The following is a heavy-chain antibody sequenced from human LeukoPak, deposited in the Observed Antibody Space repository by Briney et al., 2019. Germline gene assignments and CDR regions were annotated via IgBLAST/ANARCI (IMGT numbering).Heavy chain of an antibody. CDR2: VFSGGAT. D-gene: IGHD3-9*01. V-gene: IGHV4-59*01. CDR1: GDSIY. Sequence: SETLSLTCAVSGDSIYWSWVRQSPGKGLQWIGTVFSGGATSYSPSLASRVTMSLDKSKSHFSLKLSSVTAADTAIYYCAIVTSHPRYFDRWGQGTLVTVSS. CDR3: AIVTSHPRYFDR. J-gene: IGHJ4*02.